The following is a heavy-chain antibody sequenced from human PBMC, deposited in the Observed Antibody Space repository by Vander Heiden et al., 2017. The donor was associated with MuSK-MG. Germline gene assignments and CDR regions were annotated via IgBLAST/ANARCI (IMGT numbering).Heavy chain of an antibody. D-gene: IGHD3-16*01. Sequence: EVQLVESGGGLVKPGGSLRLSCAASGFTCSSYSMNWVRQAPGKGLEWVSSISSSSSYIYYADSVKGRFTISRDNAKNSLYLQMNSLRAEDTAVYYCARERWGAFDIWGQGTMVTVSS. CDR3: ARERWGAFDI. V-gene: IGHV3-21*03. J-gene: IGHJ3*02. CDR1: GFTCSSYS. CDR2: ISSSSSYI.